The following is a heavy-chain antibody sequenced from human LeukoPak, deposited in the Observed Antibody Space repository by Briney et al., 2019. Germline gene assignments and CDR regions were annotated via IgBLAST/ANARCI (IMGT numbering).Heavy chain of an antibody. Sequence: GGSLRLSCAASEFIFTTYWMSWVRQAPGKGLEWVANIKEDGSESHYVDSVKGRFTISRDNAKNSLYLQMNSLRAEDTAMYFCAKAGLLWFGESWMDVWGQGTTVTVSS. V-gene: IGHV3-7*01. CDR3: AKAGLLWFGESWMDV. CDR2: IKEDGSES. J-gene: IGHJ6*02. CDR1: EFIFTTYW. D-gene: IGHD3-10*01.